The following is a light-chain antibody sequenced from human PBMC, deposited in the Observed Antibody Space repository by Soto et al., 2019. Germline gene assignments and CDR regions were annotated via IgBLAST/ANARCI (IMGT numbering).Light chain of an antibody. V-gene: IGKV2-28*01. CDR1: QSLLESNGYSY. J-gene: IGKJ1*01. Sequence: EIVMTQSPLSLPVTPGESASISCRSSQSLLESNGYSYLDWYLQKPGHSPQLLIYMGSNRSSGVPDRFSGSGSGTDFTLKISKVEAEDVGVYYCMQALQSPPTFGQGTKVEIK. CDR2: MGS. CDR3: MQALQSPPT.